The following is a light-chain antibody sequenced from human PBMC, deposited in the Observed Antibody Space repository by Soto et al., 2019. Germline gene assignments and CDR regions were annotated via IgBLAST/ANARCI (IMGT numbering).Light chain of an antibody. CDR3: QQRSNWPLT. CDR2: DAS. Sequence: EIVLTQSPGTLSLFPGERATLSCRASQSVGDSLAWYQQKPGQAPRLLIYDASNRATGIPARFSGSGSGTDFALTISRLEPGDFAVYYCQQRSNWPLTFGGGTKVEIK. V-gene: IGKV3-11*01. J-gene: IGKJ4*01. CDR1: QSVGDS.